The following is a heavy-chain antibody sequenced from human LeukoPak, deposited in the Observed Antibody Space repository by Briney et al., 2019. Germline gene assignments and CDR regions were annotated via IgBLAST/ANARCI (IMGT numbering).Heavy chain of an antibody. J-gene: IGHJ4*02. CDR3: ARRVFWSGSYYFDY. CDR2: IYYCGST. D-gene: IGHD3-3*01. V-gene: IGHV4-39*01. Sequence: KPSKTLSLTCTVSGGSITSSNYFWGWIRQPPAKGLDWLGSIYYCGSTYYNPSLQSRVTISVGTSKALFSLKLSSVTAADTAVYYSARRVFWSGSYYFDYWGQGTLVTVSS. CDR1: GGSITSSNYF.